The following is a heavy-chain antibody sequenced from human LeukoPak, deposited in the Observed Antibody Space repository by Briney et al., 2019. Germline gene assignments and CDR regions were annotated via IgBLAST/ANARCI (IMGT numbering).Heavy chain of an antibody. D-gene: IGHD3-22*01. CDR2: ISAYNGNT. J-gene: IGHJ6*03. CDR1: GYTFTTYG. V-gene: IGHV1-18*01. Sequence: GASVKVSCKASGYTFTTYGISWVRQAPGQGLEWMGWISAYNGNTNYAQKFQGRVTMTTDTSTTTVYMELRSLRSDDTAVYYCARDSNYYDSSGYYTYYYYYYYMDVWGKGTTVTVSS. CDR3: ARDSNYYDSSGYYTYYYYYYYMDV.